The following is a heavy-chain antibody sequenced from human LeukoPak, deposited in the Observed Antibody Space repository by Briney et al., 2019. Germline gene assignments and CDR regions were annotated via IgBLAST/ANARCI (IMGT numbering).Heavy chain of an antibody. CDR2: IGTAGDT. Sequence: AGGSLRLSCAASGFTFSSHDMHWVRQATGIGLEWVSTIGTAGDTYYPGSVKGRFTISRENAKNSLYLQMNILKAGDTAVYYCARGGPGYYLDYWGQGTLVTVSP. CDR1: GFTFSSHD. CDR3: ARGGPGYYLDY. V-gene: IGHV3-13*01. J-gene: IGHJ4*02.